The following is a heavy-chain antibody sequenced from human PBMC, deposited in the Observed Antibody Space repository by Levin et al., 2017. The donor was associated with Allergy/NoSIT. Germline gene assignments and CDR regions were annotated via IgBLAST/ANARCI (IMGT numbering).Heavy chain of an antibody. V-gene: IGHV4-31*03. CDR3: ARGTPGGSGGRLYTQRFDY. D-gene: IGHD2-15*01. J-gene: IGHJ4*02. Sequence: PSETLSLTCTVSGGSISSGGYYWSWIRQHPGTGLEWIGYIYYSGSTYYNPSLKSRVTISVDTSKNQFSLKLSSVTAADTAVYYCARGTPGGSGGRLYTQRFDYWGQGTLVTVSS. CDR1: GGSISSGGYY. CDR2: IYYSGST.